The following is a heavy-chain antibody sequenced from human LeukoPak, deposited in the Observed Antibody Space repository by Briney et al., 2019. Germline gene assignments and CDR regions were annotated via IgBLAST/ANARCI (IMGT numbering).Heavy chain of an antibody. Sequence: ASVKVSCKASGYTFTGYYMHWVRQPPGQGLEWMGWINPNSGGTNYAQKFQGRVATTRDTSIRTAYMELSRLRSDDTAVYYCARFYNFYGDYYFDYWGQGTLVTVSS. V-gene: IGHV1-2*02. CDR2: INPNSGGT. J-gene: IGHJ4*02. CDR3: ARFYNFYGDYYFDY. CDR1: GYTFTGYY. D-gene: IGHD4-17*01.